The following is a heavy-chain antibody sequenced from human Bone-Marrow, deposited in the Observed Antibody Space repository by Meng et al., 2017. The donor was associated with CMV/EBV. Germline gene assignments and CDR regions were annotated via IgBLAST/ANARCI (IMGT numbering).Heavy chain of an antibody. J-gene: IGHJ3*02. CDR3: ARGCSSTSCYNHDAFDI. CDR1: GFTFSSYA. V-gene: IGHV3-30-3*01. CDR2: ISYDGSNK. Sequence: GGSLRLSCAASGFTFSSYAMHWVRQAPGKGLEWVAVISYDGSNKYYADSVKGRFTISRDNSKNTLYLQMNSLTAEDTAVYYCARGCSSTSCYNHDAFDIWGQGTMVTVSS. D-gene: IGHD2-2*02.